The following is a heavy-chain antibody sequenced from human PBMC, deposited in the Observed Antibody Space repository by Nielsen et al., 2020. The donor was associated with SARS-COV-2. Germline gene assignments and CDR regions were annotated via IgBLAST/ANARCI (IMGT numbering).Heavy chain of an antibody. CDR3: ARETEDSASSWFEF. V-gene: IGHV3-30*03. CDR2: ISYDGTTR. Sequence: GGSLRLSCAASGFTFSSYSMNWVRQAPGKGLEWVAIISYDGTTRYNEHSAKGRFTISRDNSRHTLFLQMNNLRVQDTAVYYCARETEDSASSWFEFWGQGVLVTVSS. J-gene: IGHJ5*01. CDR1: GFTFSSYS. D-gene: IGHD6-13*01.